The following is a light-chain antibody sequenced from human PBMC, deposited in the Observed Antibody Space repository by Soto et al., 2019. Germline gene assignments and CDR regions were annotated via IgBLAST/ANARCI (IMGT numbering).Light chain of an antibody. J-gene: IGKJ2*01. CDR2: KAS. CDR3: QQYNSYLYN. V-gene: IGKV1-5*03. CDR1: QSISSW. Sequence: DIQMTQSPSTLSASVGDRVTITCRASQSISSWLAWYQQKPGKAPKLLIYKASSLESGVPSRFSGSGSGTEFTLTISSLQPDDFATYYCQQYNSYLYNFGQGNKLEIK.